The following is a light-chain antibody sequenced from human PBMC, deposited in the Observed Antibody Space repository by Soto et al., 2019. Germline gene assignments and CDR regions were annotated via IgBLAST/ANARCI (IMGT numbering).Light chain of an antibody. CDR3: SSYVGTNSYV. Sequence: SALNQPPSASGSTGQSVTISCTGTSSDVGGYDYVSWYKQHPGKAPKLMIYEVSKRPSGVPDRFSGSKSGNTAALTVSGLQAEDEADYYCSSYVGTNSYVFGTGTKVTVL. CDR2: EVS. V-gene: IGLV2-8*01. CDR1: SSDVGGYDY. J-gene: IGLJ1*01.